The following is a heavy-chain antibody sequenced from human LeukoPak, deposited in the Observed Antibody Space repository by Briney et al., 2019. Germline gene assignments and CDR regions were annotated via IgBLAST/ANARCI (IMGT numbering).Heavy chain of an antibody. CDR1: GGSFRGYY. Sequence: SETLSLTCGVYGGSFRGYYWSWIRQPPGKGLESIGEINHSGSTNYNPSLKSRVTISVDTSKNQFSLKLSSVTAADTAVYYCARVGWFGKGYYYGMDVWGKGTTVTVSS. J-gene: IGHJ6*04. CDR2: INHSGST. V-gene: IGHV4-34*01. CDR3: ARVGWFGKGYYYGMDV. D-gene: IGHD3-10*01.